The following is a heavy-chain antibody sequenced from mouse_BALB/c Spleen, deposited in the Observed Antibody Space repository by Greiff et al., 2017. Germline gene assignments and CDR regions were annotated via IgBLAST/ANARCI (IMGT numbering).Heavy chain of an antibody. Sequence: EVQVVESGGGLVQPGGSRKLSCAASGFTFSSFGMHWVRQAPEKGLEWVAYISSGSSTIYYADTVKGRFTISRDNPKNTLFLQMTSLRSEDTAMYYCAREGWDGAYWGQGTLVTVSA. CDR3: AREGWDGAY. CDR1: GFTFSSFG. D-gene: IGHD3-3*01. J-gene: IGHJ3*01. V-gene: IGHV5-17*02. CDR2: ISSGSSTI.